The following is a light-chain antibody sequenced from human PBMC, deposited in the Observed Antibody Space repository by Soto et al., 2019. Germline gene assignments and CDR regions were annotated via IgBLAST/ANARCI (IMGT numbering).Light chain of an antibody. Sequence: TQSPATLSVSRGEGATLSCRASQSVSSYLAWYQQKPGQAPRLLIYDASNGATGIPARFSGSGSGTDVTLTISSLEPEDFAVYYCQQRSNWPPTFGQGTRLEN. CDR1: QSVSSY. CDR2: DAS. J-gene: IGKJ5*01. CDR3: QQRSNWPPT. V-gene: IGKV3-11*01.